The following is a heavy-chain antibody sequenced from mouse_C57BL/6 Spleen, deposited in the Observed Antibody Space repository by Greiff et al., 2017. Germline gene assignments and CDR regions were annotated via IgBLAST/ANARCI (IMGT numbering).Heavy chain of an antibody. Sequence: EVQLQQSGPELVKPGASVKISCKASGYTFTDYYMNWVKQSHGKSLEWIGDINPNNGGTSYNQKFKGKATLTVDKSSSTAYMELRSLTSEDSAVYYCARRWLLHAMDYWGQGTSVTVSS. V-gene: IGHV1-26*01. D-gene: IGHD2-3*01. J-gene: IGHJ4*01. CDR2: INPNNGGT. CDR1: GYTFTDYY. CDR3: ARRWLLHAMDY.